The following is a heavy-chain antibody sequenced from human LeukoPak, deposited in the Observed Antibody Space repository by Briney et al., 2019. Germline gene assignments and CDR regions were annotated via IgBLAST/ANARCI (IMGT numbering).Heavy chain of an antibody. V-gene: IGHV3-23*01. D-gene: IGHD6-6*01. CDR3: AKNTQYSGYYDC. J-gene: IGHJ4*02. CDR1: GFTFSSYP. CDR2: ISDGGGIT. Sequence: GGSLRLSCAASGFTFSSYPMIWVRQAPGKGPEWVSFISDGGGITYYADSVKGRFTISRDNSKNTLYLQMNSLRAEDTAVYYCAKNTQYSGYYDCWGQGTLVAVSS.